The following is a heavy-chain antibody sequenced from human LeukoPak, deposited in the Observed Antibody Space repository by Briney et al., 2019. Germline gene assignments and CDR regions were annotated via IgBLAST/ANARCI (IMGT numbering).Heavy chain of an antibody. CDR2: ISSSGSTI. CDR3: ARVLCGGDCWGGRGAFDI. V-gene: IGHV3-48*03. D-gene: IGHD2-21*02. Sequence: GGALRLSYVPSLFSLSSYEMNWVRQDPGTGLEWVSYISSSGSTIYYADSLKGRFTISRDNAKNSLYLQMNSLRAEDTAVYYCARVLCGGDCWGGRGAFDIWGQGTMVTVSS. J-gene: IGHJ3*02. CDR1: LFSLSSYE.